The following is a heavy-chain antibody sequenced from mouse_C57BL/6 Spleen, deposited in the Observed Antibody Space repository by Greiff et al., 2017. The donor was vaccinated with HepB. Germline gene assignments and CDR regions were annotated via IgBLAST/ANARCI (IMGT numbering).Heavy chain of an antibody. J-gene: IGHJ2*01. V-gene: IGHV7-3*01. CDR1: GFTFTDYY. D-gene: IGHD1-1*01. CDR2: IRNKANGYTT. CDR3: ARYIGTTVAYYFDY. Sequence: EVQRVESGGGLVQPGGSLSLSCAASGFTFTDYYMSWVRQPPGKALEWLGFIRNKANGYTTEYSASVKGRFTISRDNSQSILYLQMKALRAEDSATYYCARYIGTTVAYYFDYWGQGTTLTVSS.